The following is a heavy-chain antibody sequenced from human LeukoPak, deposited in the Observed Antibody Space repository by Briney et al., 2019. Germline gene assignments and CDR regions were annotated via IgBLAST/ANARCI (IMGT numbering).Heavy chain of an antibody. D-gene: IGHD6-13*01. V-gene: IGHV3-53*01. J-gene: IGHJ4*02. Sequence: PGGSLRLSCAASGFTVSSNYMSWVRQAPGKGLEWVSVIYSGGTTYYADSVKGRFTISRDNSKNTLYLQMNSLRVEDTAVYYCARDPAAAGTGGYYFDYWGQGTLVTVSS. CDR1: GFTVSSNY. CDR3: ARDPAAAGTGGYYFDY. CDR2: IYSGGTT.